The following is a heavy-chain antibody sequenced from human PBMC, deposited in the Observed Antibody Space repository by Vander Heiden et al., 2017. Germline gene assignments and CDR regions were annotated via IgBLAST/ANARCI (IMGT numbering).Heavy chain of an antibody. CDR1: GFTFSSYA. J-gene: IGHJ4*02. CDR2: ISGSGGST. D-gene: IGHD2-2*01. CDR3: AKDHQDQLLPVAG. Sequence: EVQLLESGGGLVQPGGSLRRSCAASGFTFSSYAMSWVRQAPGKGLEWVSAISGSGGSTYYADAVKGRFTISRDNSKNTMYLQMNRMRAEDTAVYYCAKDHQDQLLPVAGWGQGTLVTVSS. V-gene: IGHV3-23*01.